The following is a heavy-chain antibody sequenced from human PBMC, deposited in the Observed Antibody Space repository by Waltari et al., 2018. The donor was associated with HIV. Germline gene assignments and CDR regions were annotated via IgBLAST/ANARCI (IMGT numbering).Heavy chain of an antibody. CDR2: IVVGSGNT. CDR3: AADEVYGSGSTYGMDV. V-gene: IGHV1-58*02. CDR1: GFTFTSSA. D-gene: IGHD3-10*01. Sequence: QMQLVQSGPEVKKPGTSVKVSCKASGFTFTSSAMQWVRQASGQRLEWIGWIVVGSGNTNYAQKFQERVTITRDMSTSTAYMELSSLRSEDTAVYYCAADEVYGSGSTYGMDVWGQGTTVTVSS. J-gene: IGHJ6*02.